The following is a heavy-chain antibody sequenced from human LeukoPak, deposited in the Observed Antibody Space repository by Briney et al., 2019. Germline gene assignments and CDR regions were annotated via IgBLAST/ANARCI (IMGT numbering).Heavy chain of an antibody. J-gene: IGHJ6*02. CDR2: IKQDGSEK. CDR1: GFTFSSYW. D-gene: IGHD3-3*01. V-gene: IGHV3-7*01. Sequence: GGSLRLSCAASGFTFSSYWMSWARQAPGKGLEWVANIKQDGSEKYYVDSVKGRFTISRDNAKNSLYLQMNSLRAEDTAVYYCAREGREWLWGDYYYYYGMDVWGQGTTVTVSS. CDR3: AREGREWLWGDYYYYYGMDV.